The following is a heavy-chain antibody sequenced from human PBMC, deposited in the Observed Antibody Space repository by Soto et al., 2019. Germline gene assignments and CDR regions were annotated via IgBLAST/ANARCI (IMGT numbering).Heavy chain of an antibody. D-gene: IGHD3-9*01. J-gene: IGHJ4*02. CDR2: IYSGGST. Sequence: GALRLSCAASGFTVSSNYMSWVRQAPGKGLEWVSVIYSGGSTYYADSVKGRFTISRDNSKNTLYLQMNSLRAEDTAVYYCARDRPNYDILTGSPEFDYWGQGTLVTVSS. V-gene: IGHV3-66*01. CDR3: ARDRPNYDILTGSPEFDY. CDR1: GFTVSSNY.